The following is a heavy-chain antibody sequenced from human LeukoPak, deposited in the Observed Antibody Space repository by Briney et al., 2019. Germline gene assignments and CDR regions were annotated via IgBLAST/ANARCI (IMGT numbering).Heavy chain of an antibody. CDR1: GFTFSSYS. D-gene: IGHD4-23*01. V-gene: IGHV3-21*01. CDR2: ISSSSSYI. Sequence: MSGGSLRLSCAASGFTFSSYSMNWVRQAPGKGLEWVSSISSSSSYIYYADSVKGRFTISRDNAKNSLYLQMNSLRAEDTAVYYCARDYETTVVTPLDWGRGTLVTVSS. J-gene: IGHJ4*02. CDR3: ARDYETTVVTPLD.